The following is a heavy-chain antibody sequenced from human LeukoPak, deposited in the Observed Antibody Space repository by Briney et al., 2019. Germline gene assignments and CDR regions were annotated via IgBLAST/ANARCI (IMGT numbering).Heavy chain of an antibody. CDR2: ISGSGGSP. D-gene: IGHD1-26*01. J-gene: IGHJ3*01. Sequence: GGSLRLSCADSGFTFISYAMSWVRQAPGKGLEWVSDISGSGGSPYYSDSVKGRFTIPRDSSKNTLYLQMNSLRAEDSAIYYCARLLGNAFDFWGQGTMVTVSS. CDR3: ARLLGNAFDF. CDR1: GFTFISYA. V-gene: IGHV3-23*01.